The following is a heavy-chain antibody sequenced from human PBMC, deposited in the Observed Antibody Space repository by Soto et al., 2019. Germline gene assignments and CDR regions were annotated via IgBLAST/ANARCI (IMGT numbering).Heavy chain of an antibody. CDR3: ARGSMVRGIIGFDH. J-gene: IGHJ4*02. V-gene: IGHV3-33*01. D-gene: IGHD3-10*01. CDR2: IWFDGSNT. CDR1: GFTFSSYG. Sequence: QVQLVESGGGVVQPERSLRLSCAASGFTFSSYGLQWVRQAPGKGLEWVAVIWFDGSNTNYGDSVKGRFTISRDNSKNMVYLQMNSLRAEDTAVYYCARGSMVRGIIGFDHWGQGTPVTVSS.